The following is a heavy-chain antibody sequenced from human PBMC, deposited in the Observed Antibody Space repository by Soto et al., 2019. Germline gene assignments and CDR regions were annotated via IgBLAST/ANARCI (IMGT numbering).Heavy chain of an antibody. D-gene: IGHD3-10*01. V-gene: IGHV1-8*01. J-gene: IGHJ6*03. CDR1: GYTFTSYD. Sequence: QVHLVQSGAEVKKPGASVKVSCKASGYTFTSYDINWVRQVAGQGLEWMGWMNPNSGDTAYAPEFQGRVPMSRNTSISIAYMELSSLRPADTAVYYCARGLKMLRVFGLKTYYYYYMDVWGKGTTVTLSS. CDR3: ARGLKMLRVFGLKTYYYYYMDV. CDR2: MNPNSGDT.